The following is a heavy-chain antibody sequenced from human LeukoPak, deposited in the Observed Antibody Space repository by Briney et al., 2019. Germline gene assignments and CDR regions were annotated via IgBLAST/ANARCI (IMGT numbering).Heavy chain of an antibody. CDR3: ARSLGRGATAFDY. CDR2: IHNSGDT. Sequence: SETLSLTCTVSGGSISSYYWSWIRQSPGKGLQWIGSIHNSGDTHYNPSLKSRVTISIDTSKNQFSLKLSSVTAEDTAVYYCARSLGRGATAFDYWGQGTLVTVSS. CDR1: GGSISSYY. J-gene: IGHJ4*02. V-gene: IGHV4-59*08. D-gene: IGHD1-26*01.